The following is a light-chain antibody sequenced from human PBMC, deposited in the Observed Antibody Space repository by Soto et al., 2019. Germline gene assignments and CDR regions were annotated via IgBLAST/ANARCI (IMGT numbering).Light chain of an antibody. V-gene: IGKV1-27*01. J-gene: IGKJ4*01. CDR1: QDISHY. CDR3: QNYYCAPPA. CDR2: AAS. Sequence: YSLSASLGDRITITCRPSQDISHYLAWYQQKPGKAPKLLIYAASTLQSGVPPRFSGSRSGTDFTLTISSLLPEDVATYYCQNYYCAPPALGGGSKVDIK.